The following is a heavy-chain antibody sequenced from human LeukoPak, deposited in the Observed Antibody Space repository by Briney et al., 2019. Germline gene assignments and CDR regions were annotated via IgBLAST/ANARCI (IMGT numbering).Heavy chain of an antibody. V-gene: IGHV1-2*02. CDR2: ISPNSGGT. D-gene: IGHD3-10*01. CDR1: GFTFSGYY. Sequence: ASVKVSCKASGFTFSGYYMHWVGQAPGQGLEWMAWISPNSGGTNYVQKFQGRVTVTRDTSISTDYMEISGLTSDDTALYYYAREPSGSGGYDYWGQGTLVTVSS. CDR3: AREPSGSGGYDY. J-gene: IGHJ4*02.